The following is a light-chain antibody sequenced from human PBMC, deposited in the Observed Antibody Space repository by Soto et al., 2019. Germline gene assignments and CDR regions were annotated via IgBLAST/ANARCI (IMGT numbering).Light chain of an antibody. CDR1: QTIGTY. CDR3: HQYGTSPRWT. CDR2: GAS. J-gene: IGKJ1*01. V-gene: IGKV3-20*01. Sequence: IVLTQSPGTLSLSPGERATLSCRASQTIGTYRACYQHKPGQAPSVLIFGASTRANGVPDRFSGSGSGTDFTLTISRLDPADFGVYYCHQYGTSPRWTFGQGTKVEIK.